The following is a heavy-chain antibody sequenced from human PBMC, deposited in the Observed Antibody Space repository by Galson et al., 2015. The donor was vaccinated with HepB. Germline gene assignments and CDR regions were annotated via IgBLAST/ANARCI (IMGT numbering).Heavy chain of an antibody. V-gene: IGHV2-5*02. D-gene: IGHD3-9*01. J-gene: IGHJ4*01. CDR2: IYWDDDK. CDR1: GFSLSTDGVG. CDR3: ARALRYYLDKTGYYKFDF. Sequence: PALVKPTQALALTCTFSGFSLSTDGVGVAWIRQPPGKALEWLTIIYWDDDKRYSPSLKNRLTITKDTSKNQVVLTVTNMDPVDTGTYYCARALRYYLDKTGYYKFDFWGHGTLVTVPS.